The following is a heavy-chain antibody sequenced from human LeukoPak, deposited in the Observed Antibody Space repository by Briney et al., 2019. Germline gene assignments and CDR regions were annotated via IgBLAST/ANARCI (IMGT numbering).Heavy chain of an antibody. CDR2: ISGSGSYT. CDR3: ADLVDTAMVRS. D-gene: IGHD5-18*01. CDR1: GFIFSDSY. V-gene: IGHV3-11*06. J-gene: IGHJ5*02. Sequence: GGSLRLSCAASGFIFSDSYMSWIRQAPGKGLEWISYISGSGSYTNYADSVKGRFTISRDNAKNSLYLQMNSLRAEDTAVYYCADLVDTAMVRSWGQGTLVTVSS.